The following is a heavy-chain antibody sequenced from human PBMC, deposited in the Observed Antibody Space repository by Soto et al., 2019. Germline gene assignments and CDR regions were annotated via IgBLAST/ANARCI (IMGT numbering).Heavy chain of an antibody. D-gene: IGHD1-7*01. CDR2: TYYRSRWYN. CDR1: GDSVSSNSAA. V-gene: IGHV6-1*01. Sequence: SPTLSLTCAISGDSVSSNSAAWNWIRLSPSRDLEWLARTYYRSRWYNDYAVSVRSRITVNPDTSKNQFSLQLTSVTPEDTAVYYCAGTTSHQWYYMDVWGKGTTVTVSS. CDR3: AGTTSHQWYYMDV. J-gene: IGHJ6*03.